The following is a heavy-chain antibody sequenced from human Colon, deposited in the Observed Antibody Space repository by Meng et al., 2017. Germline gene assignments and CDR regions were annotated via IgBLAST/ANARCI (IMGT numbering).Heavy chain of an antibody. V-gene: IGHV4-61*02. CDR3: ARDYDSLTGYYDAFDI. Sequence: SETLSLTFTVSGGSFSSGSYYGSWIRQPAGKGLEWIGRIYTSGSTNYNPSLKSRVTKSVDTSKNQFSLKLSSVTAADTAVYYCARDYDSLTGYYDAFDIWGQGTMVTVSS. CDR2: IYTSGST. D-gene: IGHD3-9*01. CDR1: GGSFSSGSYY. J-gene: IGHJ3*02.